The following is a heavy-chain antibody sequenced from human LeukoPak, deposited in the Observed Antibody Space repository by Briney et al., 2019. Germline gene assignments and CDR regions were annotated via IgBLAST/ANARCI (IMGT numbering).Heavy chain of an antibody. CDR2: ISSSGSTI. CDR3: ARGDCSSATCYTKDAFDV. D-gene: IGHD2-2*02. J-gene: IGHJ3*01. V-gene: IGHV3-11*04. Sequence: GGPLRLSCAASGFTFSDYYMSWIRQAPGKGPEWVSYISSSGSTIYYADSVKGRFTISRDDAKNSLYLQMNSLRAEDTAVYYCARGDCSSATCYTKDAFDVWGQGTMVTVSS. CDR1: GFTFSDYY.